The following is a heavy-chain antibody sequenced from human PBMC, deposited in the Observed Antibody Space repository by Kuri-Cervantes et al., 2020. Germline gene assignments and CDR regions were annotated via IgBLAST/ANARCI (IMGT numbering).Heavy chain of an antibody. V-gene: IGHV3-33*01. CDR2: IWYDGSNK. CDR1: GFTFSSDG. Sequence: GESLKISCAASGFTFSSDGMHWVRQAPGKGLEWVAVIWYDGSNKYYADSVKGRFTISRDNSKNTLYLQMNSLRAEDTAVYYCARGKYYDFWSGYDDYYYYGMDVWGQGTTVTVSS. CDR3: ARGKYYDFWSGYDDYYYYGMDV. D-gene: IGHD3-3*01. J-gene: IGHJ6*02.